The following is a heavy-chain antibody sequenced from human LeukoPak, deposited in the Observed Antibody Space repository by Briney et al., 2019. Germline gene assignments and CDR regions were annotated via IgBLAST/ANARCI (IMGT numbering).Heavy chain of an antibody. D-gene: IGHD1-1*01. CDR1: GFTFSSYW. J-gene: IGHJ4*02. CDR3: ARGNWAGTGYYFDY. Sequence: GGSLRLSCAASGFTFSSYWMSWVRQAPGKGLEWVANIKQDGSEKYYVDSVKGRFTISRDNAKNSLYLQMNSLRAEDTAVYYCARGNWAGTGYYFDYWGQGTLVTVSS. CDR2: IKQDGSEK. V-gene: IGHV3-7*01.